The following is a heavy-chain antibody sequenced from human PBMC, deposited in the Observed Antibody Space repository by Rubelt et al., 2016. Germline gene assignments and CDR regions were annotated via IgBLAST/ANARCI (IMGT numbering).Heavy chain of an antibody. CDR2: IWYDGSNK. J-gene: IGHJ3*02. CDR1: GFTFSSYG. D-gene: IGHD6-13*01. V-gene: IGHV3-33*01. Sequence: QVQLVESGGGVVQPGRSLRLSCAASGFTFSSYGMHWVRQAPGKGLEWVAVIWYDGSNKYYADSVKGRFTISRDKSKKTLYLQMNSLRAEDTAVYYCARDRAGSSSWYPVFGAFDIWGQGTMVTVSS. CDR3: ARDRAGSSSWYPVFGAFDI.